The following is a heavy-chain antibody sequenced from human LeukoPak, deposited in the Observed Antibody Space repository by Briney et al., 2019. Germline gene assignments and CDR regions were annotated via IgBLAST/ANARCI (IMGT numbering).Heavy chain of an antibody. D-gene: IGHD4-17*01. Sequence: GGSLRLSCAASGFTFSDYYMSWIRQAPGKGLEWVSYISSSGSTIYYADSVKGRFTISRDNAKNSLYLQMNSLRAEDTAVYYCAKDRYGAQPRGYFDYWGQGTLVTVSS. V-gene: IGHV3-11*01. CDR3: AKDRYGAQPRGYFDY. CDR1: GFTFSDYY. CDR2: ISSSGSTI. J-gene: IGHJ4*02.